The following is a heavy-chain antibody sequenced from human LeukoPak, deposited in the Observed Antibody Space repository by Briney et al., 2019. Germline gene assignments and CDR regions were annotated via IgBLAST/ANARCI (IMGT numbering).Heavy chain of an antibody. J-gene: IGHJ4*02. V-gene: IGHV1-2*04. CDR2: LNPNSGGT. D-gene: IGHD3-10*01. CDR1: GYTFTGYY. CDR3: ARVATRWFGESPLDY. Sequence: GASVKVSCKASGYTFTGYYMHWVRQAPGQGLEWMGWLNPNSGGTNYAQKFQGWVTMTRDTSISTAYMELSRLRSDDTAVYYCARVATRWFGESPLDYWGQGTLVTVSS.